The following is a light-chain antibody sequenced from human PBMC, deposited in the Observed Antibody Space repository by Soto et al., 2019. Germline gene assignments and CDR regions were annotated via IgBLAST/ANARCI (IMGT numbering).Light chain of an antibody. CDR2: EVS. V-gene: IGLV2-14*01. J-gene: IGLJ1*01. CDR1: SSEVGGNNY. Sequence: SVLTQPASVSGSPGQSITISCTGSSSEVGGNNYVSWYQHHPGKAPKLIIYEVSNRPSGVSNRFSGSKSGNTASLTISGLQAEDEADYYCSSYTSSSTFYVFGTGTKVTVL. CDR3: SSYTSSSTFYV.